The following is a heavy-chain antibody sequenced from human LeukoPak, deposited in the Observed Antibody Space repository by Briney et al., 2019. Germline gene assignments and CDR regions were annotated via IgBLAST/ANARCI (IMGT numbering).Heavy chain of an antibody. CDR2: IIPIFGTA. Sequence: ASVKVSCKASGGTFSSYAISWVRQAPGQGLEWMGRIIPIFGTANYAQKLQGRVTITTDESTSTAYMELSSLRSEDTAVYYCARQVVPAAISADYWGQGTLVTVSS. D-gene: IGHD2-2*02. CDR3: ARQVVPAAISADY. J-gene: IGHJ4*02. V-gene: IGHV1-69*05. CDR1: GGTFSSYA.